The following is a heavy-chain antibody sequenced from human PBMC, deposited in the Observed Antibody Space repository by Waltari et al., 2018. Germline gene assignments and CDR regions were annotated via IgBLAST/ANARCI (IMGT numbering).Heavy chain of an antibody. D-gene: IGHD3-3*01. CDR1: GFTFSYA. Sequence: EVQLLESGGGLVQPGGSLRLSCAAPGFTFSYAMSWVRQTPGKGLEWVSAVTGSGSNTYYADSVKGRFTISRDNSKNTLYLLMNSLRAEDTAVYFCTMGLSSYFIFDVWGQGSMVTVSS. V-gene: IGHV3-23*01. CDR3: TMGLSSYFIFDV. J-gene: IGHJ3*01. CDR2: VTGSGSNT.